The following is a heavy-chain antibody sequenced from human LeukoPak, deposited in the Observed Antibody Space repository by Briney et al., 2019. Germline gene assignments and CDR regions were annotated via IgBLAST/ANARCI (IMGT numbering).Heavy chain of an antibody. Sequence: SETLSLTCTVSGGSISSSSYYWGWIRQPPGKGLEWIGSIYYSGSTYYNPSLKSRVTISVDTSKNQFSLKLSSVTAADTAVYYCATALRITIFGVVMDPYFDYWGQGTLVTVSS. CDR3: ATALRITIFGVVMDPYFDY. J-gene: IGHJ4*02. V-gene: IGHV4-39*07. D-gene: IGHD3-3*01. CDR1: GGSISSSSYY. CDR2: IYYSGST.